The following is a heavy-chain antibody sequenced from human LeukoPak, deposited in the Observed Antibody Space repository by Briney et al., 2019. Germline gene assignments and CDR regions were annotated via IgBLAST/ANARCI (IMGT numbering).Heavy chain of an antibody. CDR3: ARTLRYFDWLEEH. V-gene: IGHV3-74*01. CDR1: GFTFSSYW. Sequence: GGSLRLSCAASGFTFSSYWMHWVRQAPGKGLVWVSRINTDGSSTSYADSVKGRFTISRDNAKNSLYLQMNRLRAEDTAVYYCARTLRYFDWLEEHWGQGTLVTVSS. J-gene: IGHJ4*02. CDR2: INTDGSST. D-gene: IGHD3-9*01.